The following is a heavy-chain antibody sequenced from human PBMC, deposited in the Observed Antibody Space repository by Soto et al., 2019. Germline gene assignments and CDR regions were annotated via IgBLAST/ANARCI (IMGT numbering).Heavy chain of an antibody. V-gene: IGHV1-69*13. CDR2: IIPIFGTA. J-gene: IGHJ4*02. D-gene: IGHD2-15*01. Sequence: SVKVSCKASGGTFSSYAISWVRQAPGQGLEWMGGIIPIFGTANYAQKFQGRVTITADESTSTAYMELSSLRSEDTAVYYCARAEIYCSGGSCYHYYFDYWGQGTLVTVSS. CDR3: ARAEIYCSGGSCYHYYFDY. CDR1: GGTFSSYA.